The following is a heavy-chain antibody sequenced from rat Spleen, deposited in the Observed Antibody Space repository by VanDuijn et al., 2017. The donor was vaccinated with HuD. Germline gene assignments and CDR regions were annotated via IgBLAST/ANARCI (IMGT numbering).Heavy chain of an antibody. CDR3: ATDAHYGSYGVMDA. J-gene: IGHJ4*01. CDR1: GITFSNYG. CDR2: ISPSGGNT. V-gene: IGHV5-19*01. Sequence: EVQLVESGGGLVQPGRSLKLSCAASGITFSNYGMHWIRQAPTKGLEWVASISPSGGNTYYRDSVKGRFTISRDNAKSTLYLQMDSLRSEDTATYYCATDAHYGSYGVMDAWGQGTSVTVSS. D-gene: IGHD1-3*01.